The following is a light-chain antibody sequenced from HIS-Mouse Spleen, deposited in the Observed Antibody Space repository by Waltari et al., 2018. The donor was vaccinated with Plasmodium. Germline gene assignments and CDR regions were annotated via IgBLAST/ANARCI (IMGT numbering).Light chain of an antibody. J-gene: IGKJ5*01. Sequence: AIQLTQSPSSLSASVGDRVTITCRASQGISSALAWCQQKPGKAPNLLIYDASSLENGGPSKFSSSRSGTDFTLTISSLQPEDFATYYCQQFNSYPQGTFGQGTRLEIK. CDR1: QGISSA. V-gene: IGKV1-13*02. CDR2: DAS. CDR3: QQFNSYPQGT.